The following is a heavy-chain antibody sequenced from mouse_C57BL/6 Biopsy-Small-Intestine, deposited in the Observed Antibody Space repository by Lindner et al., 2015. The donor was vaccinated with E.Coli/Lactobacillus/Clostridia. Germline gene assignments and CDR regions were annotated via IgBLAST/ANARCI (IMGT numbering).Heavy chain of an antibody. CDR3: ASEGYDFDY. D-gene: IGHD2-3*01. V-gene: IGHV1-22*01. CDR1: GYTFTNYN. CDR2: INPKNGGT. J-gene: IGHJ2*01. Sequence: VQLQESGPELVKPGSSVKMSCKASGYTFTNYNMHWVKQSHGRSLEWIGYINPKNGGTSYNQNFRARATLTVEKSSSTAYMELRSLTSEDSAVYYCASEGYDFDYWGRGTTLTVSS.